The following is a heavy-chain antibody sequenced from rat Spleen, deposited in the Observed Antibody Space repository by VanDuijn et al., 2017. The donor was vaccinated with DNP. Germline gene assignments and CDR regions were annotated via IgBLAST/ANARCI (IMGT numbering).Heavy chain of an antibody. Sequence: QVQLKESGPGLVQPSQTLSLTCTVSGFSLTSNSVHWVRQPPGKGLEWMGGIWGDGSTDYNSALKSRLSISRDTSKNQVFLKMNSLQSEDTTTYYCARASVAAGVMDAWGQGASVTVSS. D-gene: IGHD1-2*01. J-gene: IGHJ4*01. CDR2: IWGDGST. CDR1: GFSLTSNS. CDR3: ARASVAAGVMDA. V-gene: IGHV2-1*01.